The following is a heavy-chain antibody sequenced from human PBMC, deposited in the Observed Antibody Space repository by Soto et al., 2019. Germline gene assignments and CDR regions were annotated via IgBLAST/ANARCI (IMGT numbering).Heavy chain of an antibody. D-gene: IGHD2-2*01. V-gene: IGHV1-69*01. CDR3: AKSKASRKSLEIYYYDHSGMDV. CDR2: IIPISGTA. J-gene: IGHJ6*02. CDR1: GGTFSSYA. Sequence: QVQLVQSGAEVKKPGSSVKVSCKASGGTFSSYAISWVRQAPGQGLEWMGGIIPISGTANYAQKFQGRVKITTEESTCNASMELRSMRSEVTAVYYCAKSKASRKSLEIYYYDHSGMDVWGQGTTVTVPS.